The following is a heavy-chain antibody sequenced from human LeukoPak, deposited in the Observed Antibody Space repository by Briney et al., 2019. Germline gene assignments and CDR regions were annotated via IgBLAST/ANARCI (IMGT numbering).Heavy chain of an antibody. CDR3: AREGYSYGLDAFDI. CDR1: GGSISSYY. J-gene: IGHJ3*02. V-gene: IGHV4-4*07. D-gene: IGHD5-18*01. Sequence: PSETLSLTCTVSGGSISSYYWSWIRQPAGKGLEWIGRIYTSGSTNYNPSLKSRVTMSVDTSKNQFSLKLSSVTAADTAVYYCAREGYSYGLDAFDIWGQGTMVTVSS. CDR2: IYTSGST.